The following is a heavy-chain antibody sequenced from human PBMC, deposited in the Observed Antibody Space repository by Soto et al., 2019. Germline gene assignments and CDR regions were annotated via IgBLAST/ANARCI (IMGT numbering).Heavy chain of an antibody. CDR2: ISQSGST. CDR3: ARGSGIAVIPGELEDVHYDY. D-gene: IGHD2-2*01. V-gene: IGHV4-34*01. J-gene: IGHJ4*02. CDR1: GQSFSGHT. Sequence: QVQLQQWGAGLLKPSETLSLTCAVYGQSFSGHTWSWIRQSPGKGLEWIGEISQSGSTYYNPSLKNRVTISADTSKTKFALKLNSVAAADTGVFYCARGSGIAVIPGELEDVHYDYLGQGTLVSVSS.